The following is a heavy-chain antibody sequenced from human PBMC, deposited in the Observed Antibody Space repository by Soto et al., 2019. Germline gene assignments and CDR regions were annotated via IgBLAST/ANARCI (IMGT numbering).Heavy chain of an antibody. CDR3: ATWHEREHAYDV. V-gene: IGHV3-53*01. D-gene: IGHD1-1*01. Sequence: DVQLVESGGGLIQPGESLRLSCAAFGLTISGKKYVAWVRQAPGKGLEWVSALYDVDGSFYADSVKGRFTTSSDSSKTSVYLQLKDLRPYDTAVYYCATWHEREHAYDVSGQGTTVTVSS. CDR2: LYDVDGS. J-gene: IGHJ3*01. CDR1: GLTISGKKY.